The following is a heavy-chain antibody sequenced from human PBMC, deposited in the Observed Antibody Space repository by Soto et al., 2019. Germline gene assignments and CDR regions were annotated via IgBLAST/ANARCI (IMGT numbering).Heavy chain of an antibody. CDR2: TYYRSKWYN. CDR1: GDSVSSNSAA. Sequence: SQTLSLTCAISGDSVSSNSAAWNWIRQSPSRGLEWLGRTYYRSKWYNDYAVSVKSRITINPDTSKNQSSLQLNSVTPEDTAVYYCARVFIGGRVPAAMARDIWGQGTMVTVSS. V-gene: IGHV6-1*01. CDR3: ARVFIGGRVPAAMARDI. D-gene: IGHD2-2*01. J-gene: IGHJ3*02.